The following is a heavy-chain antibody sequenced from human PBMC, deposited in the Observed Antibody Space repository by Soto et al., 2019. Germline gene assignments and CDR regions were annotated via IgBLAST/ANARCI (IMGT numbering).Heavy chain of an antibody. D-gene: IGHD2-21*01. CDR1: GGSIDSGGYY. CDR2: IYYSGST. V-gene: IGHV4-31*03. CDR3: ARGALTAYYFDS. Sequence: QVQLQESGPGLVKPSQTLSLTCSVSGGSIDSGGYYWSWIRQHPEKGLEWIGYIYYSGSTYYKPSLKSRVTISVDTSKNQFSLMLSSVTAADTAVYYCARGALTAYYFDSWGLGTLVTVSS. J-gene: IGHJ4*02.